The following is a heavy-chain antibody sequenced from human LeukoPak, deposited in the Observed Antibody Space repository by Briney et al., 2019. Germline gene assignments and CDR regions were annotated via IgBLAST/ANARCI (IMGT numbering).Heavy chain of an antibody. CDR1: GFTFSNYA. Sequence: GXXLXLSCAASGFTFSNYAMSWVRQAPGKGLEWVSGLSGTTGSKYYADSVKGRFTISRDNYEKILYLQMNSLGAEDTALYYCAKGREMATITDFDYWGQGTLVTVSS. D-gene: IGHD5-24*01. J-gene: IGHJ4*02. CDR2: LSGTTGSK. CDR3: AKGREMATITDFDY. V-gene: IGHV3-23*01.